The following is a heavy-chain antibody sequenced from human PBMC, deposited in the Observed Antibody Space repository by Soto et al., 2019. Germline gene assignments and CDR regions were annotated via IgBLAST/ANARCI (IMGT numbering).Heavy chain of an antibody. CDR1: GGSISSSNC. CDR3: ARSPDSSGYYPRWYYYGMDV. CDR2: IYHSGST. J-gene: IGHJ6*02. Sequence: QVQLQESGPGLVKPSGTLSLTCAVSGGSISSSNCWSWVRQPPGKGLEWIGEIYHSGSTNYNPSLKSRVTISVDKSKNQFSLKLSSVTAADTAVYYCARSPDSSGYYPRWYYYGMDVWGQGTTVTVSS. V-gene: IGHV4-4*02. D-gene: IGHD3-22*01.